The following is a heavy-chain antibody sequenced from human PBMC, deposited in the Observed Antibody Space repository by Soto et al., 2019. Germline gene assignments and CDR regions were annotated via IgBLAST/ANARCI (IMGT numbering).Heavy chain of an antibody. CDR3: AHRVLRTVVGLLTTTAIYFVF. V-gene: IGHV2-5*02. D-gene: IGHD3-3*01. J-gene: IGHJ4*02. CDR2: IYWDDDK. Sequence: QITLNESGPTVVRPTETLTLTCRFSGFSLTTSGVGVGWIRQSPGKAPAWLALIYWDDDKRYSASLKSRLTLTKDTSKNQVVLTISDLDSTDTATYYCAHRVLRTVVGLLTTTAIYFVFWGQGTPVAVSS. CDR1: GFSLTTSGVG.